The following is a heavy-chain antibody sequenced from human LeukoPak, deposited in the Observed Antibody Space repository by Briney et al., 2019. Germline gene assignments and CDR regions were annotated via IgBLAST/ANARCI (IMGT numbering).Heavy chain of an antibody. V-gene: IGHV1-46*01. Sequence: ASVKVSCKASGYTFTSYYMHWVRQAPGQGLEWMGIINPSGGSTSYAQKFQGRVTMTRDTSTSTVYMELSSVTAADTAVYYCARERVQLWLSWGQGTLVTVSS. J-gene: IGHJ4*02. CDR2: INPSGGST. D-gene: IGHD5-18*01. CDR1: GYTFTSYY. CDR3: ARERVQLWLS.